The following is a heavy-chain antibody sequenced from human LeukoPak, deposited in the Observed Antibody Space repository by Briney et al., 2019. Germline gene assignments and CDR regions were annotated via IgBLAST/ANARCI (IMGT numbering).Heavy chain of an antibody. J-gene: IGHJ4*02. Sequence: GGSLRLSCAASGFTFSSYAMHWVRQAPGKGLEWVAVISYDGSNKYYADSVKGRFTISRDNSKNTLYLQMNSLRAEDTAVYYCARGLYNWNDDRSYYFDYWGQGTLVTVSS. CDR3: ARGLYNWNDDRSYYFDY. V-gene: IGHV3-30*01. D-gene: IGHD1-1*01. CDR2: ISYDGSNK. CDR1: GFTFSSYA.